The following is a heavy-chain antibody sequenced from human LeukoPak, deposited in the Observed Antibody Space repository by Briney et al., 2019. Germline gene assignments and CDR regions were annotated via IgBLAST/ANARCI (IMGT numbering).Heavy chain of an antibody. J-gene: IGHJ6*03. CDR3: AKDSGHCSSTSCYNSYYLDV. CDR1: VFTFSSYA. CDR2: ISGSGGST. D-gene: IGHD2-2*02. Sequence: GGSLRLSCAASVFTFSSYAMSWVRQAPGKGLEWVSAISGSGGSTYYADSVKGRFTISRDNSKNTLYLQMNSLRAEDTAVYSCAKDSGHCSSTSCYNSYYLDVWGKGTTVTVSS. V-gene: IGHV3-23*01.